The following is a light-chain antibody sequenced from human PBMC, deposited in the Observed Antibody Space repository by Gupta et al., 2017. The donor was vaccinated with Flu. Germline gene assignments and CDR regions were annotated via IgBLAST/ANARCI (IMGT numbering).Light chain of an antibody. CDR2: EVS. Sequence: QSALTQPASVSGSPGPSITISCTGTSSDVGGYNYVSWYQQHPDKAPKLMINEVSNRPSGVANRFSGSKSGNTASLTISGLQAEDEADYYCSSYTSSSTLVFGGGTKLTVL. V-gene: IGLV2-14*01. J-gene: IGLJ3*02. CDR3: SSYTSSSTLV. CDR1: SSDVGGYNY.